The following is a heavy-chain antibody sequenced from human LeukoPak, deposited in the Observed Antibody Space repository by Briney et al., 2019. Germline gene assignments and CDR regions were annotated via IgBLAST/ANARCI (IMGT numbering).Heavy chain of an antibody. CDR1: GFTFSSYA. CDR3: AKWAHVTLLWGNWFDP. D-gene: IGHD3-10*01. Sequence: GGSLRLSCAASGFTFSSYAMSWVRQAPGKGLEWVSAVSGSGGSTYYADSVKGRFTISRDNSKNTLYLQMNSLRAEDTAVYYCAKWAHVTLLWGNWFDPWGQGTLVTVSS. J-gene: IGHJ5*02. CDR2: VSGSGGST. V-gene: IGHV3-23*01.